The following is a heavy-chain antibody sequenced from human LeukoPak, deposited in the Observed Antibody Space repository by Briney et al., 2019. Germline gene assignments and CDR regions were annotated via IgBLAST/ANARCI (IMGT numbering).Heavy chain of an antibody. CDR3: ARVSIAARYFDY. V-gene: IGHV3-74*01. CDR1: GFTFSSFW. Sequence: PGGSLRLSCAASGFTFSSFWMHWVRQAPRKGLVWVSRINSDGSSTSYADSVKGRFTISRDNAKNTLYLQMNSLRAEDTAVYYCARVSIAARYFDYWGQGTLVTVSS. CDR2: INSDGSST. J-gene: IGHJ4*02. D-gene: IGHD6-6*01.